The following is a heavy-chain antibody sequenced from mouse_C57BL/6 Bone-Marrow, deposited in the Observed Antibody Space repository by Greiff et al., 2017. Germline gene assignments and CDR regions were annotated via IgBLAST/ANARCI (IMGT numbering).Heavy chain of an antibody. Sequence: EVQLQQSGPELVKPGASVKIPCQASGYTFTDYNMDWVKQSHGKSLEWIGDINPNNGGTIYNQKFKGKATLTVDKSSSTAYMELRSLTSEDTAVYYCARGVGRAYYYAMDYWGQGTSVTVSS. V-gene: IGHV1-18*01. CDR1: GYTFTDYN. CDR2: INPNNGGT. J-gene: IGHJ4*01. D-gene: IGHD1-1*02. CDR3: ARGVGRAYYYAMDY.